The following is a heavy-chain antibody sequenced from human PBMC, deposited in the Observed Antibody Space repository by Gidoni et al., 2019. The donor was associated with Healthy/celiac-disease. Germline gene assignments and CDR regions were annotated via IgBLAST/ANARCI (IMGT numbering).Heavy chain of an antibody. CDR1: GGSFSGYY. V-gene: IGHV4-34*01. CDR2: IHHSGST. CDR3: ARVGRSSPGDYFDY. J-gene: IGHJ4*02. D-gene: IGHD6-6*01. Sequence: QVQLQQWGAGLLKPSETLSLTCAVYGGSFSGYYWRWIRQPPGKGLEWIGEIHHSGSTNYNPSLKTRVTISVDTSKNQFSLKLSSVTAADTAVYSCARVGRSSPGDYFDYWGQGTLVTVSS.